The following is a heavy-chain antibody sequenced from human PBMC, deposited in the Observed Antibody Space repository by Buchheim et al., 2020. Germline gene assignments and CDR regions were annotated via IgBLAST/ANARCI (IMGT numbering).Heavy chain of an antibody. Sequence: VQLVESGGGVVQPGRSLRLSCAASGFTFSSFEMNWVRQAPGKGLEWVSYISSSASTIYYADSVKGRFTISRDNAKNSLFLQMNSLRAEDTAVYYCARGGYTYSYTYWGQGTL. J-gene: IGHJ4*02. CDR3: ARGGYTYSYTY. CDR1: GFTFSSFE. V-gene: IGHV3-48*03. CDR2: ISSSASTI. D-gene: IGHD5-12*01.